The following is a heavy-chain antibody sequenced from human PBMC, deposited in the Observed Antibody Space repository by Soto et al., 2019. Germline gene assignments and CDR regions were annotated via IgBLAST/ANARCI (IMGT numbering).Heavy chain of an antibody. D-gene: IGHD3-3*01. Sequence: SVKVSCKVSGYTLTDLSMHWVRQAPGKGLEWMGGFDPEDGETIYAQKFQGRVTMTEDTSTDTAYMELSSLRSEDTAVYYCATDIKRDYDFWSGYSFDYWGQGTLVTVSS. CDR3: ATDIKRDYDFWSGYSFDY. J-gene: IGHJ4*02. V-gene: IGHV1-24*01. CDR2: FDPEDGET. CDR1: GYTLTDLS.